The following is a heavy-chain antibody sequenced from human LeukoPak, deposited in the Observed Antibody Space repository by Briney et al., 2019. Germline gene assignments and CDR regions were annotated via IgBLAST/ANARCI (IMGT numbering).Heavy chain of an antibody. CDR3: AKRGVVIRVILVGFHKEAYYFDS. CDR2: ISDSGGRT. V-gene: IGHV3-23*01. Sequence: PGGSLRLSCAVSGITLSNYGMSWVRQAPGKGLEWVAGISDSGGRTNYADSVKGRFTISRDNPKNTLILQMNSLRPEDTAVYFCAKRGVVIRVILVGFHKEAYYFDSWCQGALVTVSS. CDR1: GITLSNYG. J-gene: IGHJ4*02. D-gene: IGHD3-22*01.